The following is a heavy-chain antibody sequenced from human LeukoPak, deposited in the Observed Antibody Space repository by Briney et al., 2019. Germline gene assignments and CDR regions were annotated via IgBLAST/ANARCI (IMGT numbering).Heavy chain of an antibody. CDR2: IYYSGST. CDR1: GGSVSSGSYY. J-gene: IGHJ4*02. V-gene: IGHV4-61*01. Sequence: PSETLSLTCTVSGGSVSSGSYYWSWIRQPPGKGLEWIGYIYYSGSTNYNPSLKSRVTISVDTSKNQFSLKLSSVTAADTAVYYCARDRYDYGDYYFDYWGQGTLVTVSS. D-gene: IGHD4-17*01. CDR3: ARDRYDYGDYYFDY.